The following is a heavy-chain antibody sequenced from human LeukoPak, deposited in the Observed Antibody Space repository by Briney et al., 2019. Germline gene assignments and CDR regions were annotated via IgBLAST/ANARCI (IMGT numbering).Heavy chain of an antibody. V-gene: IGHV4-59*01. CDR2: TSYSGGT. CDR1: AGSPNTSF. CDR3: ARGVDFADV. Sequence: SETLSLTCTVSAGSPNTSFWSWIRHSPGKRLEWVAYTSYSGGTNYNPSLKGRFTISLDPSKNRFSLRLDSVTAADTAGYYCARGVDFADVWGQGVLVTVSS. D-gene: IGHD3-3*01. J-gene: IGHJ4*02.